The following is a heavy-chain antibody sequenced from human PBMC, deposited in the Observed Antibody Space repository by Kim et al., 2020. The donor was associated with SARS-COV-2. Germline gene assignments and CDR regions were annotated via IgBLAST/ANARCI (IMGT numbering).Heavy chain of an antibody. Sequence: GGSLRLSCAASGFTFSRRAMSWVRQVPGKGLEWIASVNNNNNPYYADSVKGRFTVSRDITKETLYLQMNSLRADDTALYYCAKEHPSSGWPTFDSCGQGT. CDR1: GFTFSRRA. J-gene: IGHJ4*02. D-gene: IGHD6-19*01. V-gene: IGHV3-23*05. CDR3: AKEHPSSGWPTFDS. CDR2: VNNNNNP.